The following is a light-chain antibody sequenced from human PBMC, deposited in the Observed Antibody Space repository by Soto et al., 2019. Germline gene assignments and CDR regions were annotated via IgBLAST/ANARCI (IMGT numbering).Light chain of an antibody. J-gene: IGKJ4*01. CDR1: KSIGTN. V-gene: IGKV3-20*01. Sequence: EIVLAQSPATLSVSPGERGTLSCRATKSIGTNLAWYQQKPGQAPRLLIYGASIRATGIPDRFSVSGSGTDFTLTINRLEPEDFAVYYCQQYGSSPLTFGGGTKVEIK. CDR2: GAS. CDR3: QQYGSSPLT.